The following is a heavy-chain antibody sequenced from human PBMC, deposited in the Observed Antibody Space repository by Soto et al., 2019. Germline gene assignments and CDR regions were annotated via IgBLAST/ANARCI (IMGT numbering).Heavy chain of an antibody. D-gene: IGHD2-15*01. CDR1: GYTFTSYY. Sequence: ASVKVSCKASGYTFTSYYMHWVRQAPGQGLEWMGIINPSGGSTSYAQKFQGRVTMTRDTSTSTVYMELSSLRSEDTAVYYCASHDCSGGSCANRYYFDYWGQGTLVTVSS. V-gene: IGHV1-46*03. CDR3: ASHDCSGGSCANRYYFDY. J-gene: IGHJ4*02. CDR2: INPSGGST.